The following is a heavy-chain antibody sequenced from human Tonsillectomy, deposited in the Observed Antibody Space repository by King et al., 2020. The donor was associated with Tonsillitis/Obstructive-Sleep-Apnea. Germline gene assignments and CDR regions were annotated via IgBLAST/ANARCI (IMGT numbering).Heavy chain of an antibody. CDR3: AKARTALPALFDY. CDR2: ISGSGGSK. D-gene: IGHD2-2*01. CDR1: GFTFSNSA. J-gene: IGHJ4*02. Sequence: VQLVESGGGLVQPGESLRLSCATSGFTFSNSAMSWVRQAPETGLEWVSAISGSGGSKYYAESVKGRFTISRDNSKNTLYLDMNTLRAEDTAVYYCAKARTALPALFDYWGQGTLVTVSS. V-gene: IGHV3-23*04.